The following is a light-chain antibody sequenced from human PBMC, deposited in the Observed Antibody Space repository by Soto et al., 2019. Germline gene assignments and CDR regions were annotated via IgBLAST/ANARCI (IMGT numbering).Light chain of an antibody. J-gene: IGKJ2*01. V-gene: IGKV1-5*03. CDR3: QQYSSYSVYT. CDR1: ESINNW. Sequence: DIQMTQSPSTQPASVGDRVTITCRASESINNWLAWYQQKPGKAPKLLIYKTSSLQSGVPSRFSGSGSGTEFTLTISCLQPDDFATYYCQQYSSYSVYTFGQGTKVESK. CDR2: KTS.